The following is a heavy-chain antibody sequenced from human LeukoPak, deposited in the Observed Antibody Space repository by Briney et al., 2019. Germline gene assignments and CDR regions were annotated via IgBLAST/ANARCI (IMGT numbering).Heavy chain of an antibody. J-gene: IGHJ4*02. CDR1: GFTFTHSW. V-gene: IGHV3-15*01. CDR2: IKTSTGGGPT. Sequence: GESLRLSCVAPGFTFTHSWMNWVRQAPGKRLEWIGGIKTSTGGGPTDYSAPVKGKFTIPRDDSENTVYLQMNSVKTEDTAVYYCTSDPRYWGQGTLVTVSS. CDR3: TSDPRY.